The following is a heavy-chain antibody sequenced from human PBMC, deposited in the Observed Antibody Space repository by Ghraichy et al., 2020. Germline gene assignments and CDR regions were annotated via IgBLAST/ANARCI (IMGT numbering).Heavy chain of an antibody. V-gene: IGHV4-39*01. D-gene: IGHD6-19*01. J-gene: IGHJ4*02. Sequence: SETLSLTCTVSGGSISSSSYYWGWIPQPPGKGLELIGSIYYSGSTYYNPSLKSRVTISVDTSKNQFSLKLSSVTAADTAVYYCAECSGWYGGFDYWGQGTLVTVSS. CDR3: AECSGWYGGFDY. CDR2: IYYSGST. CDR1: GGSISSSSYY.